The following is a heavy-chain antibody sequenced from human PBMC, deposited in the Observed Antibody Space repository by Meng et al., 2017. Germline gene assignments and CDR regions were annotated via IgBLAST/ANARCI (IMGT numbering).Heavy chain of an antibody. V-gene: IGHV1-2*06. CDR2: INPNSGGT. D-gene: IGHD3-10*01. CDR1: RYAFTAYH. J-gene: IGHJ4*02. Sequence: RVEPGAEGNVPGAPVQVPSKASRYAFTAYHMTWMRQARGQGLEWMGRINPNSGGTNYAQKFQGRVTMTRDTSISTAYMELSRLRSDDTAVYYCARMNYGSGSRRLDYCGQGTLVTVSP. CDR3: ARMNYGSGSRRLDY.